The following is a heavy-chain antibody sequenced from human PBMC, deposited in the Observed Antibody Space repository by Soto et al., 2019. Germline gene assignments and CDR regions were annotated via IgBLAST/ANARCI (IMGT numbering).Heavy chain of an antibody. CDR3: ARALLVTSGIFDL. Sequence: GGSLRLSCAASGFTFSSHWMSWVRQAPGKGLEWVANIKQDGSEKYYVDSVKGRFTISRDNAKNSLYLQMNSLRAEDTAVYYCARALLVTSGIFDLWGRGTLVTVSS. J-gene: IGHJ2*01. V-gene: IGHV3-7*03. D-gene: IGHD2-21*02. CDR1: GFTFSSHW. CDR2: IKQDGSEK.